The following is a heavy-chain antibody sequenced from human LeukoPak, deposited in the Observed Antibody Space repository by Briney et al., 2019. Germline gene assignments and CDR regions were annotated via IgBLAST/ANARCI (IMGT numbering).Heavy chain of an antibody. J-gene: IGHJ4*02. D-gene: IGHD3-10*01. CDR1: GFTFSRYG. CDR3: AKSRGSGSKMARGVNFDY. Sequence: GGSLRLSCAASGFTFSRYGMSRVGQAPGKGRERVSGISGDAGRTYYADSVKGRFTIYRDNSKNTLLLQMNSLRAEDTAVYYCAKSRGSGSKMARGVNFDYWGQGTLVTVSS. CDR2: ISGDAGRT. V-gene: IGHV3-23*01.